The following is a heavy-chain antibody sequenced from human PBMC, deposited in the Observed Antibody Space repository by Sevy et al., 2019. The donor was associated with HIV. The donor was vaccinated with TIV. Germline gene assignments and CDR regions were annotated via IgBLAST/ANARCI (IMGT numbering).Heavy chain of an antibody. V-gene: IGHV3-7*01. CDR2: IKQDGSEK. D-gene: IGHD3-22*01. CDR1: GFTFSSFW. CDR3: ARAVITNY. Sequence: GGSLRLSCAASGFTFSSFWMTWVRQAPGKGLGWVANIKQDGSEKYYVDSVKGRFTISRDNAKNSLYLQMNSLRAEDTAMYYCARAVITNYWGQGTLVTVSS. J-gene: IGHJ4*02.